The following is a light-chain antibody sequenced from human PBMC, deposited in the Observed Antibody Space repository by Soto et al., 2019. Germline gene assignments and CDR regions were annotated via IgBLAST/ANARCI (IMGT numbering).Light chain of an antibody. CDR2: GAS. CDR1: QDIRTE. V-gene: IGKV1-6*01. Sequence: AIQMTQSPSSLSASVGDRVTITCRSSQDIRTELGWYQQRLGKAPNLLIYGASTLQTGVPSRFSGSGSGTDFFLTISSLQPEDVATYFCLQDYNYPRTFGQGTKLQIK. CDR3: LQDYNYPRT. J-gene: IGKJ2*01.